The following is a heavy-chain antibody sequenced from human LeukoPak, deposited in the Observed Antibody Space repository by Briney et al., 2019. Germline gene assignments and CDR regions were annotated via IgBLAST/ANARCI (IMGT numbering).Heavy chain of an antibody. J-gene: IGHJ4*02. D-gene: IGHD2-15*01. Sequence: ASVKVSCKASGCTFTSYDINWVRQATGQGLEWMGWMDPNSGNTGYAQKFQGRVTMTRNTSISTAYMELSSLRSEDTAVYYCFCSGGSCYDYWGQGTLVTVSS. CDR3: FCSGGSCYDY. CDR1: GCTFTSYD. CDR2: MDPNSGNT. V-gene: IGHV1-8*01.